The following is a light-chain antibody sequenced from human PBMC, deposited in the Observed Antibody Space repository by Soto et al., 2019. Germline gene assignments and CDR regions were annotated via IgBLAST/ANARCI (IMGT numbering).Light chain of an antibody. J-gene: IGKJ4*01. CDR3: LQHNSYPLS. CDR2: GAS. Sequence: NQITQSPSVMSAFVGSSFTFTCRASQGISHYLAWFQQRPGQVPKRLIYGASTLQSGVPSRFSGSGSGTEFTLTISSLRPEDFGTYYCLQHNSYPLSFGGGTKVDI. CDR1: QGISHY. V-gene: IGKV1-17*03.